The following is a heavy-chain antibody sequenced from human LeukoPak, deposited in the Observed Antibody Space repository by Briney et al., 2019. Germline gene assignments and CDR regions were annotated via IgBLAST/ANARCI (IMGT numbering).Heavy chain of an antibody. D-gene: IGHD2-2*01. CDR2: ISAYNGNT. CDR3: ARVEYCSSTSCYGWFDP. Sequence: GASVKVSCKASGYTFTSYGISWVRQAPGQGLEWMGWISAYNGNTNYAQKLQGRVTMTTDTSTSTAYMELTSLRYDDTAVYYCARVEYCSSTSCYGWFDPWGQGTLVTVSS. J-gene: IGHJ5*02. CDR1: GYTFTSYG. V-gene: IGHV1-18*01.